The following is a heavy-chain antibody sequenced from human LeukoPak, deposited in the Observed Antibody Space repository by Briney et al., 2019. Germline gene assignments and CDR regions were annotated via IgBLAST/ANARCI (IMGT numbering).Heavy chain of an antibody. D-gene: IGHD1-1*01. CDR2: INPSGSTT. V-gene: IGHV1-46*01. CDR1: GYTFTSYF. CDR3: ARETSDS. Sequence: ASVTVSCKASGYTFTSYFMHWVRQAPGQGLEWLGMINPSGSTTTYAQKFQGRVTMTRDTSTSTVYMELSRLRSEDTAVYYCARETSDSWGQGTLVTVSS. J-gene: IGHJ5*01.